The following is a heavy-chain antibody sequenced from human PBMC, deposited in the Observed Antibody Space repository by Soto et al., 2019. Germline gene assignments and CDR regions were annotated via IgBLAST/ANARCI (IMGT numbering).Heavy chain of an antibody. Sequence: QAQLVQSGAEVKKPGSSVKVSCKASGGTFSNYAISWVRQAPGQGLEWMGGIIPLFRTPDYSQKFQGRVTITADDCTSTAYMELSSLSSEDTAVYSCARDKDRLQLGGNCYYAIDVWGPGATVTVSS. J-gene: IGHJ6*02. V-gene: IGHV1-69*12. CDR2: IIPLFRTP. CDR1: GGTFSNYA. D-gene: IGHD4-4*01. CDR3: ARDKDRLQLGGNCYYAIDV.